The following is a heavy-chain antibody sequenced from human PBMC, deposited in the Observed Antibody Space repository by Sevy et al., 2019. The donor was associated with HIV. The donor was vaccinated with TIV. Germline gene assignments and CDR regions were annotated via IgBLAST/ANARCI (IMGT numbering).Heavy chain of an antibody. CDR1: GFSVSSNY. CDR2: IHSGGKI. CDR3: AREDIVLGEDNYYGIDV. Sequence: GGSLRLSCAASGFSVSSNYMSWVRQAPGKGPEWVSVIHSGGKISYADSVQGRFTISRNNSKNNLYLQMNSLRAEDTAVYYCAREDIVLGEDNYYGIDVWGQGTTVTVSS. J-gene: IGHJ6*02. V-gene: IGHV3-53*01. D-gene: IGHD2-15*01.